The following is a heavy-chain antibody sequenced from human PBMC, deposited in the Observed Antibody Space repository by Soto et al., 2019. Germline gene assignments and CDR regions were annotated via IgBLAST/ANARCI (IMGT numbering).Heavy chain of an antibody. Sequence: QVQLVESGGGVVQPGRSLRLSCAASGFTFSNYAMNWVRQAPGKGLEWVAVISYDGSSKYFADSVKGRFTISRDNSKNTLDLHMNSLRPEDTGVYYCARDKCSGGHCDSYFDYWGQGILVTVSS. D-gene: IGHD2-15*01. V-gene: IGHV3-30-3*01. CDR2: ISYDGSSK. CDR1: GFTFSNYA. J-gene: IGHJ4*02. CDR3: ARDKCSGGHCDSYFDY.